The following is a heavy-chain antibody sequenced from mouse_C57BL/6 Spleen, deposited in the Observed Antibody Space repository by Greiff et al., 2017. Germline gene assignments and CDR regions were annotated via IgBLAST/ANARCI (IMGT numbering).Heavy chain of an antibody. D-gene: IGHD1-1*01. CDR1: GFTFSDYG. CDR2: ISSGSSTI. CDR3: ARVENYYGSSSFAY. J-gene: IGHJ3*01. Sequence: VMLVESGGGLVKPGGSLKLSCAASGFTFSDYGMHWVRQAPEKGLEWVAYISSGSSTIYYADTVKGRFTISRDNAKNTLFLQMTSLRSEDTAMYYCARVENYYGSSSFAYWGQGTLVTVSA. V-gene: IGHV5-17*01.